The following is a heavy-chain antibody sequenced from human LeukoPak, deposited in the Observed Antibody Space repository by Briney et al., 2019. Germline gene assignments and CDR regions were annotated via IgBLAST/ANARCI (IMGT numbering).Heavy chain of an antibody. CDR2: INSDGSST. D-gene: IGHD3-10*01. Sequence: GGSLRLSCAASGFTFSSYWVHWARQVPGKGLVWVSRINSDGSSTRYADSVKGRFTISRDNAKNTVYLQMNSLRAEDTAVYYCVRLLGESHWGQGTLVTVSS. V-gene: IGHV3-74*01. CDR1: GFTFSSYW. CDR3: VRLLGESH. J-gene: IGHJ4*02.